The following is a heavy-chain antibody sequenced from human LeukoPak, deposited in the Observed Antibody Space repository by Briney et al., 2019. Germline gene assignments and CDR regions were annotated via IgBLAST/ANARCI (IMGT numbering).Heavy chain of an antibody. V-gene: IGHV4-34*01. D-gene: IGHD3-22*01. CDR1: GGSFSGYY. Sequence: SETLSLTCAAYGGSFSGYYWSWIRQPPGKGLEWIGEINHSGSTNYNPSLKSRVTISVDTSKNQFSLKLSSVTAADTAVYYCARRVSTMIVVVIGVFDYWGQGTLVTVSS. CDR2: INHSGST. J-gene: IGHJ4*02. CDR3: ARRVSTMIVVVIGVFDY.